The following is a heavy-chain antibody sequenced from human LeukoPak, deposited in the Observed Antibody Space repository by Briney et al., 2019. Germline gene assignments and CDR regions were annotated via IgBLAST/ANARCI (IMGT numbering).Heavy chain of an antibody. CDR2: IYSGGST. J-gene: IGHJ5*02. D-gene: IGHD3-10*01. V-gene: IGHV3-66*01. CDR3: ARDQNGYYASGPGA. CDR1: GFTVSSNY. Sequence: GGSLRLSCAASGFTVSSNYMSWVRQAPGKRLEWVSVIYSGGSTYYADSVKGRFTISRDNSKNTLYLQMNSLRAEDTAVYYCARDQNGYYASGPGAWGQGTLVTVSS.